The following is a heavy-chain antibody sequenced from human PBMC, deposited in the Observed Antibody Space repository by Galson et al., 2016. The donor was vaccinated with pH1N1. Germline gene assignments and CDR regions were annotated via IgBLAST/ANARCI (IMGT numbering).Heavy chain of an antibody. D-gene: IGHD3-9*01. CDR1: GFFFSSYW. CDR2: IKQDGSEK. Sequence: SLRLSCTASGFFFSSYWMTWVRQAPGKGLEWVAKIKQDGSEKQYVDSVKGRFTISRDNANNSVSLQMNSLRAEDTAVYYCARDLGSTGYLKYWGQGALVIVSS. V-gene: IGHV3-7*05. CDR3: ARDLGSTGYLKY. J-gene: IGHJ4*02.